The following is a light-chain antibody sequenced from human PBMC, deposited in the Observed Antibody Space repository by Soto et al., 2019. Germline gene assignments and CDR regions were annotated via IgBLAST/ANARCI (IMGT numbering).Light chain of an antibody. CDR1: HDIANF. CDR3: QQYDTLFS. Sequence: DIQLTQSPSSLSASVGDRVTITCQASHDIANFLNWYQQKPGKAPKLLIYAASNLETGVQARFSGSGSGTDFTFTISNLQSEDIGSYYCQQYDTLFSFGPGTKVDFK. CDR2: AAS. V-gene: IGKV1-33*01. J-gene: IGKJ3*01.